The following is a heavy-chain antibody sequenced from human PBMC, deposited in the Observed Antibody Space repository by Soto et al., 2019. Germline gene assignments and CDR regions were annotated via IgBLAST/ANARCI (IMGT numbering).Heavy chain of an antibody. CDR3: AKARGYSYGYQWFDP. CDR2: ISGSGGST. CDR1: GFTFSSYA. J-gene: IGHJ5*02. V-gene: IGHV3-23*01. Sequence: PGGSLRLSCAASGFTFSSYAMSWVRQAPGKGLEWVSAISGSGGSTYYADSVKGRFTISRDNSKNTLYLQMNSLRAEDTAVYYCAKARGYSYGYQWFDPWGQGTLVTVSS. D-gene: IGHD5-18*01.